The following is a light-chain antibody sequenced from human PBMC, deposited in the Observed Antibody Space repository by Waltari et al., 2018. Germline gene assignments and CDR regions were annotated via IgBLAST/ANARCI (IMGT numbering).Light chain of an antibody. CDR3: LRLYSVTGV. Sequence: QAVVTQEPSLTVSPGGTVTLTCGSSTGAVTSDLHPYWFQQKPGQAPRTLIYDTTNKHSGTPARCSGSLRGGKAALTLSGAQPEDEAEEYCLRLYSVTGVFGGGTNLTVL. CDR1: TGAVTSDLH. V-gene: IGLV7-46*01. CDR2: DTT. J-gene: IGLJ3*02.